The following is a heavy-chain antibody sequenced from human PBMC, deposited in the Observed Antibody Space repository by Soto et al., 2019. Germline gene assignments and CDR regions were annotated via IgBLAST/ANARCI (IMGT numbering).Heavy chain of an antibody. Sequence: EVQLVESGGGLVQRGGSLRLSCVASGFTFSIYSMNWVRQAPGKGLEWFSYITSDTKTIKYADSVKGRFTISRDNAKNSVYLQVNSLRDEDTAVYYCARSVEGHFDYWGQGTVVTVSS. CDR2: ITSDTKTI. V-gene: IGHV3-48*02. D-gene: IGHD6-19*01. J-gene: IGHJ4*02. CDR3: ARSVEGHFDY. CDR1: GFTFSIYS.